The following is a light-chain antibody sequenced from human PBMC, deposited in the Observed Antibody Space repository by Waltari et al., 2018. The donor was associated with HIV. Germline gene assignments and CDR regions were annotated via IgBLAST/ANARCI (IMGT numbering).Light chain of an antibody. V-gene: IGLV1-44*01. CDR3: AAWDDSLNGL. Sequence: QSVLTQPPSASGTPGQRVTISCSGRRSKIGSNPVSWYQQLPGAAPKLLICDNNQRPSGVPDRFSGSKSGTSASLAISGLQSEDEGDYYCAAWDDSLNGLFGGGTKLTV. CDR2: DNN. J-gene: IGLJ2*01. CDR1: RSKIGSNP.